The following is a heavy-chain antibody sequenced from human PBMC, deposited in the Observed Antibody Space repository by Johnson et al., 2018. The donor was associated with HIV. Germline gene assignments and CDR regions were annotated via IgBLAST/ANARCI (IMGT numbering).Heavy chain of an antibody. V-gene: IGHV3-7*01. D-gene: IGHD2-8*01. J-gene: IGHJ3*02. Sequence: VQLVESGGGVVQPGRSLRLSCAASGFTFSSYGMHWVRQAPGKGLAWVANIKHDGSEKYYVDSVKGRFTISRDNAKNSLYLQMNSLRAEDTAVYYCARVMQADAFDIWGQGTMVTVSS. CDR3: ARVMQADAFDI. CDR2: IKHDGSEK. CDR1: GFTFSSYG.